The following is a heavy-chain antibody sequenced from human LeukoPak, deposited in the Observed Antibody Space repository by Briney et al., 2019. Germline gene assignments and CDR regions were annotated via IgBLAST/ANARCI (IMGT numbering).Heavy chain of an antibody. CDR1: GYTFTGYY. CDR3: ARSVVVVTAIPGY. Sequence: ASVKVSCKASGYTFTGYYMHWVRQAPGQGLEWMGWINPNSGGTNCAQKFQGGVTMTRDTSISTAYMELSRLRSDDTAVYYCARSVVVVTAIPGYWGQGTLVTVSS. D-gene: IGHD2-21*02. V-gene: IGHV1-2*02. CDR2: INPNSGGT. J-gene: IGHJ4*02.